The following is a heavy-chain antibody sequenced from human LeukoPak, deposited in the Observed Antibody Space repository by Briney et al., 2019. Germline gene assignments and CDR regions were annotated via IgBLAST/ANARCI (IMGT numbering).Heavy chain of an antibody. CDR3: AKDREGSYSSPFDY. Sequence: GGPLRLSCAASGFTFSSYAMSWVRQAPGKGLEWVSAISGSGGSTYYADSVKGRFTISRDNSKNTLYLQMNSLRAEDTAVYYCAKDREGSYSSPFDYWGQGTLVTVSS. D-gene: IGHD6-13*01. CDR1: GFTFSSYA. J-gene: IGHJ4*02. CDR2: ISGSGGST. V-gene: IGHV3-23*01.